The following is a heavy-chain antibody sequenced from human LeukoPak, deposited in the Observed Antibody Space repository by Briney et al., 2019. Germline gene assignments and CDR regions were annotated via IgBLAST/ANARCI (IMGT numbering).Heavy chain of an antibody. V-gene: IGHV4-59*01. CDR3: ARDMGAWYFDL. Sequence: SETLSLTCTVSGGSISSYYWSWIRQPPGKGLEWIGYISYSGSTNYNPSLKSRVTISVDTSKNQFSLRLSSVTAADTAVYYCARDMGAWYFDLWGRGTLVTVSS. J-gene: IGHJ2*01. CDR1: GGSISSYY. CDR2: ISYSGST. D-gene: IGHD3-10*01.